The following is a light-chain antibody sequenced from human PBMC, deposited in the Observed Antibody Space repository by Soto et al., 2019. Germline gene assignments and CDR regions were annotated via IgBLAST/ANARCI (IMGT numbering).Light chain of an antibody. CDR2: EVT. V-gene: IGLV2-14*01. J-gene: IGLJ2*01. CDR1: GSDIGRYNY. CDR3: SSYTSSSTLV. Sequence: QSALTQPASVSGSSGQSITVSCTGTGSDIGRYNYVSWYQQYPGQAPKLVIYEVTHRPSGISSRFSASKSGNTASLTISGLQADDEADYYCSSYTSSSTLVFGGGTKVTVL.